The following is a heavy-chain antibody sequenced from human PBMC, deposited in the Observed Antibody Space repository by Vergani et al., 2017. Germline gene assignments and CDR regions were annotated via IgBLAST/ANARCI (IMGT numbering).Heavy chain of an antibody. D-gene: IGHD1-26*01. V-gene: IGHV1-18*01. Sequence: QVQLVQPEAEVKKPGASVKVSCKASDHNFKNYGLSWVRQAPGQGLEWMGRISVYNGDINYAQKFQGRVSMTTDTSTSTAYMELRSLKSDDTAVYYCARDLVPGRLGAASGPWGQGTLVTVSS. CDR3: ARDLVPGRLGAASGP. CDR2: ISVYNGDI. CDR1: DHNFKNYG. J-gene: IGHJ5*02.